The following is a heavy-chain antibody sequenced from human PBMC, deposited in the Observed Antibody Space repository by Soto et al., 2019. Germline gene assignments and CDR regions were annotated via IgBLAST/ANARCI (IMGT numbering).Heavy chain of an antibody. CDR2: FDPEDGET. Sequence: ASVKVSCKVSGYTLTELSMHWVRQAPGKGLEWMGGFDPEDGETIYAQKFQGRVTMTEDTSTDTAYMELSSLRSEDTPVYYCATGPYLAGDDSSGYYLFGGHCFDPWGQGTLVTVSS. J-gene: IGHJ5*02. D-gene: IGHD3-22*01. CDR1: GYTLTELS. CDR3: ATGPYLAGDDSSGYYLFGGHCFDP. V-gene: IGHV1-24*01.